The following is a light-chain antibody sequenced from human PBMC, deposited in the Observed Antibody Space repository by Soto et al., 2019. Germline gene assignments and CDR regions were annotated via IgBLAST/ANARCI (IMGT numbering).Light chain of an antibody. CDR1: SSNIGSKY. J-gene: IGLJ2*01. CDR2: NNN. Sequence: QSVLTQPPSASGTPGQRVTISCSGSSSNIGSKYVYWYQQLPGTAPKLLIYNNNQRPSGVPDRFSGSKSGTSASLAISGLRSEDEAEYSCAAWDDSLRGPVFGGGTKVTVL. V-gene: IGLV1-47*02. CDR3: AAWDDSLRGPV.